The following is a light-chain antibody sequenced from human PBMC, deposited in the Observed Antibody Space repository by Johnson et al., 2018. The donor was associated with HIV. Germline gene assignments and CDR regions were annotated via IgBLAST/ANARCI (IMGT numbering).Light chain of an antibody. J-gene: IGLJ1*01. CDR2: ENN. CDR1: SSNIGNQY. Sequence: QSVLTQPPSVSAAAGQRVTISCSGSSSNIGNQYVSWYQQLPGTVPKLLMYENNKRPSGIPDLFSGSKSGTSATLGITGLQTGAEADYYCGTWDTSLSSSYYVFGTGTKVTVL. CDR3: GTWDTSLSSSYYV. V-gene: IGLV1-51*02.